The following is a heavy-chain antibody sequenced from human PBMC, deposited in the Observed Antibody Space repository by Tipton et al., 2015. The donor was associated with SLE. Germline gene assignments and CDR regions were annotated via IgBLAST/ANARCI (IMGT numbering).Heavy chain of an antibody. V-gene: IGHV4-34*01. J-gene: IGHJ5*02. CDR3: ARDDIVVGSRLDP. CDR1: GGSFSGYY. Sequence: TLSLTCAVYGGSFSGYYWNWIRQPPGKGLECIGEINHSGSTNYNPSLKSRVTISVDTSKNQFSLKLSSVTAADTAVYYCARDDIVVGSRLDPWGQGTLVTVSS. D-gene: IGHD2-15*01. CDR2: INHSGST.